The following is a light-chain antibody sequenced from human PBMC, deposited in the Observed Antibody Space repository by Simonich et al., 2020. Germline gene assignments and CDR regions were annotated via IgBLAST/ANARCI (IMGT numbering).Light chain of an antibody. V-gene: IGLV2-14*01. Sequence: QSALTQPASVSGSPGQSITISCTGTSSDVGGSNYVSLYQQHPGKAPKLMIYDVSKRPSGVSNRFSGSKSGNTASLTISGLQAEDEADYYCSSYTSSSTWVFGGGTKLTVL. J-gene: IGLJ3*02. CDR2: DVS. CDR3: SSYTSSSTWV. CDR1: SSDVGGSNY.